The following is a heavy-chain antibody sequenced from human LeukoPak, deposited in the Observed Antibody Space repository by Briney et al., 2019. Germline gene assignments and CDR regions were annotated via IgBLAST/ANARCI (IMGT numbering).Heavy chain of an antibody. CDR2: IRSSSSII. Sequence: GGSLRLSCAASGFTFSSYSMNWVRQAPGKGLEWVSYIRSSSSIIYYADSVKGRFTISRDNAKNSLYLQMNSLRAEDTAVYYCASTWLRSQAWGQGTLVTVSS. CDR1: GFTFSSYS. J-gene: IGHJ5*02. D-gene: IGHD5-12*01. CDR3: ASTWLRSQA. V-gene: IGHV3-48*01.